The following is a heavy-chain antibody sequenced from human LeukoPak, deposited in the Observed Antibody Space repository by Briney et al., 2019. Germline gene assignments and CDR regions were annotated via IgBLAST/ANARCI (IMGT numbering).Heavy chain of an antibody. J-gene: IGHJ4*02. CDR1: EFTFSNYW. CDR2: IDQDGSAK. V-gene: IGHV3-7*01. Sequence: AGGSLRLSCAASEFTFSNYWMSWVRQAPGKGLEWVANIDQDGSAKYYVDSMKGRFTISRDNAKNSLYLQMNSLRAEDTAVYYCARAAATGTVDYWGQGTLVTVSS. CDR3: ARAAATGTVDY. D-gene: IGHD1-1*01.